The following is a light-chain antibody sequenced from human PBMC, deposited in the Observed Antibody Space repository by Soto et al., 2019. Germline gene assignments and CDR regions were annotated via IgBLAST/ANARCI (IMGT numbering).Light chain of an antibody. CDR1: QSVSIH. CDR2: DTS. CDR3: QQYNNWPLT. V-gene: IGKV3-15*01. Sequence: ETVMTQSPGTLSVSLGERATLSCRASQSVSIHLAWYQQKPGQAPRLLIYDTSTRATGIPARFSGSGSGTEFTLTISSLQSEDFAVYYCQQYNNWPLTFGGGTKVDI. J-gene: IGKJ4*01.